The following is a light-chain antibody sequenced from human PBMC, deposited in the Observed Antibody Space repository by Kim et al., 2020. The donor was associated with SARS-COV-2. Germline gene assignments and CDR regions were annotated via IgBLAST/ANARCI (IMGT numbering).Light chain of an antibody. V-gene: IGKV2-28*01. CDR1: QSLLHRNGYNY. Sequence: EIVMTQSPLYLPVTXGEPASISCRSSQSLLHRNGYNYLDWYLQKPGQSPQLLIFYDSNPASGVPDRSRGSASGTDFTLEISRVEPEDVGVYYCMQALQTPYTFGPGTKLEI. CDR2: YDS. J-gene: IGKJ2*01. CDR3: MQALQTPYT.